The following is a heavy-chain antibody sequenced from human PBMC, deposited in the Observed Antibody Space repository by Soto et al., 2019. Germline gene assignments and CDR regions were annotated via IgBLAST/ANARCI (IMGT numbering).Heavy chain of an antibody. D-gene: IGHD3-3*01. CDR1: GGSISSSSYY. Sequence: PSETLSLTCTVSGGSISSSSYYWGWIRQPPGKGLEWIGSIHYSGSTYYNPSLKSRVTISVDTSKNQFSLKLSSVTAADTAVYYCARHTSGGYDFWSGYYFRSYGMDVWGQGTTVTVSS. CDR3: ARHTSGGYDFWSGYYFRSYGMDV. J-gene: IGHJ6*02. V-gene: IGHV4-39*01. CDR2: IHYSGST.